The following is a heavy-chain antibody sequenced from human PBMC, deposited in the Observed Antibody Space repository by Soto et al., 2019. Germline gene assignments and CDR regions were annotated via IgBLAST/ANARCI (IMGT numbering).Heavy chain of an antibody. Sequence: GASVKVSCKASGYTFNTYGITWVRQAPGQGLEWMGWISPYNGNTNYAQKFQGRVTMTTDTSTSTAYLELGSLRSDDTALYYCVRVGETSSSPAFDYWGQGTLVTVSS. CDR1: GYTFNTYG. J-gene: IGHJ4*02. D-gene: IGHD6-6*01. V-gene: IGHV1-18*01. CDR3: VRVGETSSSPAFDY. CDR2: ISPYNGNT.